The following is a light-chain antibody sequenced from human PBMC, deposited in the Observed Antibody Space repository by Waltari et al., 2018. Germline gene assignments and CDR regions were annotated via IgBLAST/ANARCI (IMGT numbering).Light chain of an antibody. CDR2: DAS. Sequence: EIVLTQSPATLSLSPGERATLPCRASQSVDTYVGWYQQKPGQTPRLLIYDASNRATGVPARFSGTGSGTDFNLTISTLEPEDFAVYYCQQRSSSFTFGPGTRVDAK. CDR1: QSVDTY. CDR3: QQRSSSFT. V-gene: IGKV3-11*01. J-gene: IGKJ3*01.